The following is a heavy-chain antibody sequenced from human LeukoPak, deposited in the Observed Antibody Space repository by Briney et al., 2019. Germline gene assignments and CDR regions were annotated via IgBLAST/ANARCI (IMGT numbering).Heavy chain of an antibody. CDR2: ISSSSSYI. CDR1: GFTFSSYS. CDR3: AKTYDNQLLWGGWFDP. V-gene: IGHV3-21*04. D-gene: IGHD2-2*01. J-gene: IGHJ5*02. Sequence: GGSLRLSCAASGFTFSSYSMNWVRQAPGKGLEWVSSISSSSSYIYYADSVKGRFTISRDNAKNSLYLQMNSLRAEDTALYYCAKTYDNQLLWGGWFDPWGQGTLVTVSS.